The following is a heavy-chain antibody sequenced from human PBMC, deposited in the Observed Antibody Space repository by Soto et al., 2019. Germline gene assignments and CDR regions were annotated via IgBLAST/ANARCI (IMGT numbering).Heavy chain of an antibody. V-gene: IGHV1-18*01. Sequence: GASVKVSWKTSRYGFNSYCLNWVRQATGQGLELMGWISAYDGKTTYAEKFQGRVTLTTDTSTSTAYMELRSLRSDDTAIYYCARDPHEFWTSYGSAPWGKGTPVTVSS. J-gene: IGHJ5*02. CDR2: ISAYDGKT. CDR3: ARDPHEFWTSYGSAP. D-gene: IGHD3-3*01. CDR1: RYGFNSYC.